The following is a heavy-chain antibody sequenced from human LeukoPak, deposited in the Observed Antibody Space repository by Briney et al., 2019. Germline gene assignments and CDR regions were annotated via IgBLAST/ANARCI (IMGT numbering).Heavy chain of an antibody. CDR1: GGSISSSSYY. CDR3: ARDTFPSCFQH. Sequence: SETLSLTCTVSGGSISSSSYYWGWIRQPPGKGLEWIGSIYYSGSTYYNPSPKSRVTISVDTSKNQFSLKLSSVTAADTAVYYCARDTFPSCFQHWGQGTLVTVSS. J-gene: IGHJ1*01. CDR2: IYYSGST. V-gene: IGHV4-39*07. D-gene: IGHD3-16*01.